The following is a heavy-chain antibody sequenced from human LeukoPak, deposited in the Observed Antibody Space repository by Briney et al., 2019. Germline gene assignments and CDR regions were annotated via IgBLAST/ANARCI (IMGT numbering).Heavy chain of an antibody. D-gene: IGHD3-10*02. CDR3: ARVGISMSYYYMDV. V-gene: IGHV4-34*01. CDR1: GGSFSAFF. J-gene: IGHJ6*03. CDR2: ISHNGTT. Sequence: SETLSLTCAVYGGSFSAFFWSWIRQSPGKGLEWIGEISHNGTTNYSPSLKSRITISVDSSKNQFSLHVKSVTAADTAVYYCARVGISMSYYYMDVWGKGTTVTISS.